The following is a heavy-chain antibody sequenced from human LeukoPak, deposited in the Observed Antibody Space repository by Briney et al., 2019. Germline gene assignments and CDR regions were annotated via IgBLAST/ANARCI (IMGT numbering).Heavy chain of an antibody. CDR3: KKVVGSSGCHN. V-gene: IGHV3-38-3*01. CDR1: GFTVSSNE. J-gene: IGHJ4*02. D-gene: IGHD6-19*01. Sequence: GGSLRLSCAASGFTVSSNEMSWVRQAPGKGLEWVSSISGGSTYYADSRKGRYTISRDNSKNTLHLQMNSLRAKDTAVYYCKKVVGSSGCHNRGQGTLVTVSS. CDR2: ISGGST.